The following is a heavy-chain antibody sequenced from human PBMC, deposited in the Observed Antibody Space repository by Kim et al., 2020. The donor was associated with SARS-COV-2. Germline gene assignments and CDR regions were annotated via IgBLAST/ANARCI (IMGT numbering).Heavy chain of an antibody. CDR1: GFTFSRYG. CDR2: ISYDGSNK. V-gene: IGHV3-30*18. D-gene: IGHD3-22*01. CDR3: AKDLSTDYSAVDY. J-gene: IGHJ4*02. Sequence: GSLRLSCTASGFTFSRYGMHWVRQAPGKGLEWVAVISYDGSNKNYVDFVKGRFTISRDNSKNTLYLQMNSLRAEDTALYYCAKDLSTDYSAVDYWGQGT.